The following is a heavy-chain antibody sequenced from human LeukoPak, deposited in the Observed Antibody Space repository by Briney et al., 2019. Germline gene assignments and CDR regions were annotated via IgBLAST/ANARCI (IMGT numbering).Heavy chain of an antibody. CDR2: ISHDGSNE. CDR1: GFTVSNYA. D-gene: IGHD3-22*01. CDR3: ARGDSFYSDTSDLPHAFDV. J-gene: IGHJ3*01. Sequence: GKSLRLSCAASGFTVSNYAIHWVRQAPGKGLEWVAHISHDGSNEHYADSVKGRFTISRDNSRDTVSLQTNSLRPGDTAVYYCARGDSFYSDTSDLPHAFDVWGPGTMVTVSS. V-gene: IGHV3-30*04.